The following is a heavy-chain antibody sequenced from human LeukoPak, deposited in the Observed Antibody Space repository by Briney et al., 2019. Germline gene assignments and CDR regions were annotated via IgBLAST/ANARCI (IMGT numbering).Heavy chain of an antibody. CDR2: ISAYNGNT. V-gene: IGHV1-18*01. D-gene: IGHD2-2*01. Sequence: GASVKVSCKASGYTFTSYGIRWVRQAPGQGLEWMGWISAYNGNTNYAQKLQGRVTMTTDTSTSTAYMELRSLRSDDTAVYYCARDQDIVVVQDNDTYGMDVWGQGTTVTVSS. J-gene: IGHJ6*02. CDR1: GYTFTSYG. CDR3: ARDQDIVVVQDNDTYGMDV.